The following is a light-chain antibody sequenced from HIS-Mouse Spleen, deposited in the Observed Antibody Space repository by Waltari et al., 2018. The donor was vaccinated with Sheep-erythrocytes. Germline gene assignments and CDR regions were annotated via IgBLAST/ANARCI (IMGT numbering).Light chain of an antibody. CDR1: SRTVGSSTY. Sequence: QSALTQPRSVSGSPGQSVTIACTGTSRTVGSSTYVAWYQQYPGKAPKLMSYDVSKRPSGVPDRFSGSKSGNTASLTISGLQAEDEADYYCCSYAGSYNHVFATGTKVTVL. V-gene: IGLV2-11*01. CDR2: DVS. J-gene: IGLJ1*01. CDR3: CSYAGSYNHV.